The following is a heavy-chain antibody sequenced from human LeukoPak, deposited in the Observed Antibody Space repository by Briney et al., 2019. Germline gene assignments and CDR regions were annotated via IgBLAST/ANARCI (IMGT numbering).Heavy chain of an antibody. Sequence: GESLKVSCKASGYTFTSYYIHWVRQAPGQGLEWMGLINPSGGSTNYAQKFQGRVTMTRDTSTSTVYMELSSLRSEDTAVYYCARGPSITMVRGGQWYYYMDVWGKGTTVTISS. D-gene: IGHD3-10*01. J-gene: IGHJ6*03. CDR2: INPSGGST. CDR3: ARGPSITMVRGGQWYYYMDV. V-gene: IGHV1-46*01. CDR1: GYTFTSYY.